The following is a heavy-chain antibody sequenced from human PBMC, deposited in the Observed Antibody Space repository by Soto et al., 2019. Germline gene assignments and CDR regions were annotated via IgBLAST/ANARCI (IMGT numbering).Heavy chain of an antibody. J-gene: IGHJ4*02. CDR3: AQEIGGYDFLRGY. CDR2: ISGSGGST. V-gene: IGHV3-23*01. Sequence: EVQLLESGGGLVQHGGSLRLYCAASGFTFSSYAMSWVRQAPGKGLEWVSAISGSGGSTYYADSVKGRFTISRDNSKNTLYLQMNSLRAEDTAVYYCAQEIGGYDFLRGYWGQGTLVTVSS. CDR1: GFTFSSYA. D-gene: IGHD5-12*01.